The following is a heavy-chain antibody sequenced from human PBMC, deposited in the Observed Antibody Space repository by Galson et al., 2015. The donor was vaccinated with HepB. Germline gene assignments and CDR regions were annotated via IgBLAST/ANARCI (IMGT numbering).Heavy chain of an antibody. CDR3: ARHDNAPDY. CDR2: IYYSGST. D-gene: IGHD1-14*01. CDR1: GGSISSSSYY. J-gene: IGHJ4*01. Sequence: SETLSLTCTVSGGSISSSSYYWGWIRQPPGKGLEWIGSIYYSGSTYYNPSLKSRVTISVDTSKNQFSLKLSSVTAADTAVYYCARHDNAPDYWGQGTLVTVSS. V-gene: IGHV4-39*01.